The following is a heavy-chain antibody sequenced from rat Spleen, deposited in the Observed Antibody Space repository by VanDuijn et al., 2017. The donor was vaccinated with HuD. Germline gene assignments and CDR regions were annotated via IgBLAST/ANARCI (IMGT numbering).Heavy chain of an antibody. V-gene: IGHV2-30*01. CDR1: GFSLTSYN. Sequence: QVQLKESGPGLVQPSQTLSLTCTISGFSLTSYNVHWVRQPPGKGLEWMGIIWTGGTTDYNSALKSRLSISRDTSKSQVFLKLNILQTEDTAIYYCTREGMGITPLYFDYWGQGVMVTVSS. J-gene: IGHJ2*01. CDR3: TREGMGITPLYFDY. CDR2: IWTGGTT. D-gene: IGHD1-9*01.